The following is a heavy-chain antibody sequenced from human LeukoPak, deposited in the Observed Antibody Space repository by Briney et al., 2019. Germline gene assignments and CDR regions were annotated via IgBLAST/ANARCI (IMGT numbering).Heavy chain of an antibody. CDR3: AREHKDIVVVPAAIRGWFDP. J-gene: IGHJ5*02. Sequence: GGSLRLSCAASGFTFSSYAMHWVRQAPGKGLEWVAVISYDGSSKYYADSVKGRFTISRDNSKNTLYLQMNSLRAEDTAVYYCAREHKDIVVVPAAIRGWFDPWGQGTLVTVSS. CDR1: GFTFSSYA. D-gene: IGHD2-2*02. V-gene: IGHV3-30*01. CDR2: ISYDGSSK.